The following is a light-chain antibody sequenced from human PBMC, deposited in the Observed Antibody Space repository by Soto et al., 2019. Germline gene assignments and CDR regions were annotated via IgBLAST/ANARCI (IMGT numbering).Light chain of an antibody. CDR3: SSYAGSIYV. Sequence: QSALTQPPSASGSPGQSVTISCTGTSSDVGGYNYVSWYQQHPGKAPKLMIYEVSKRPSGVPDRFSGSKSGNTASLTVSGLQAKDEADYYCSSYAGSIYVFGTGTKVTVL. CDR1: SSDVGGYNY. CDR2: EVS. V-gene: IGLV2-8*01. J-gene: IGLJ1*01.